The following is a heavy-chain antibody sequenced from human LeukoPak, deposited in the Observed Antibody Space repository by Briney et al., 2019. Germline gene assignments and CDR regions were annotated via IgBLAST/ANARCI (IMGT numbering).Heavy chain of an antibody. Sequence: SETLSLTCAVYGGSFSGHYWSWIRQPPGKGLEWIGEINHSGRTSYHPSLKSRVTISVDTSKNQFSLKLSSVTAADTAVYYCARARIAAAGTPLLHWGQGTLVTVSS. CDR2: INHSGRT. CDR1: GGSFSGHY. CDR3: ARARIAAAGTPLLH. J-gene: IGHJ4*02. V-gene: IGHV4-34*01. D-gene: IGHD6-13*01.